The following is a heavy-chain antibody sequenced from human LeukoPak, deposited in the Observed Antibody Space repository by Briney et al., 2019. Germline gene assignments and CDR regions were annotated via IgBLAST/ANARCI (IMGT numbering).Heavy chain of an antibody. Sequence: ASVKVSCKASGGTFSSYAISWVRQAPGQGLEWMGGIIPIFGTANYAQKFQGRVTITADESTSTAYMELSSLRSEDTAVYYCAVAGYSSALLSYYFDYWGQGTLVTVSS. CDR3: AVAGYSSALLSYYFDY. CDR1: GGTFSSYA. V-gene: IGHV1-69*01. CDR2: IIPIFGTA. D-gene: IGHD6-19*01. J-gene: IGHJ4*02.